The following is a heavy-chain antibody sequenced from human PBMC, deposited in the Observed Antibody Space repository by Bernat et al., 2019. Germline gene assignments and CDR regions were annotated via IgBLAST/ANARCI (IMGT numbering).Heavy chain of an antibody. Sequence: EVQLVESGGGLVQPGGSLRLSCAASGITFSLFSMHWVRQVPGKGLVFVSRLNGDGSNPTSADSMKGRFTISRDNAKNTLYLQMNSLRAEDTAVYYCASLRCSADKCYDYWGQGTLVTVSS. J-gene: IGHJ4*02. V-gene: IGHV3-74*01. CDR3: ASLRCSADKCYDY. CDR1: GITFSLFS. D-gene: IGHD2-8*01. CDR2: LNGDGSNP.